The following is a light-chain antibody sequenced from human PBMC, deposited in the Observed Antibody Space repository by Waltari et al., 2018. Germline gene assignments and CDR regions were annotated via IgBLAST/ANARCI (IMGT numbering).Light chain of an antibody. CDR3: QQYGSSPLLT. V-gene: IGKV3-20*01. Sequence: EIVLTQSPGTLSLSPGERATLSCRASQSVSNSYLAWYQQKPGQTPRLLILGASRRATGIPDRFSGSGSGADFTFTISRLEPEDFAVYYCQQYGSSPLLTFGPGTKVEVK. J-gene: IGKJ3*01. CDR2: GAS. CDR1: QSVSNSY.